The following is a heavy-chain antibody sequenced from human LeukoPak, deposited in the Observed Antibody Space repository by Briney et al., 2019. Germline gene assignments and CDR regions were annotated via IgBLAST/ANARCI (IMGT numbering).Heavy chain of an antibody. CDR1: GGSISSYY. D-gene: IGHD3-10*01. CDR3: ARLPGYGSGSYYGGFDP. V-gene: IGHV4-4*09. Sequence: SETLSLTCTVSGGSISSYYWSWIRQPPGKGLEWIGYIYTSGSTNYNPSLKSRVTISVDTSKNRFSLKLSSVTAADTAVYYCARLPGYGSGSYYGGFDPWGQGTLVTVSS. CDR2: IYTSGST. J-gene: IGHJ5*02.